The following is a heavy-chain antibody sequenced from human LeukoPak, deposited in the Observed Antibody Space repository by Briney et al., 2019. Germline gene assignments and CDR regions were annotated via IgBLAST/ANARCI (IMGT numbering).Heavy chain of an antibody. CDR2: IYGGGDA. CDR3: AKAVHSGYRNWFDP. V-gene: IGHV3-66*01. J-gene: IGHJ5*02. Sequence: GGSLRLSCTASGFTFSITYMAWVRQAPGKGLEWVSVIYGGGDAYYADSVKGRFTIARDNSKKTLYLQMNNLRVEDTAVYYCAKAVHSGYRNWFDPWGQGTLVTVSS. CDR1: GFTFSITY. D-gene: IGHD3-22*01.